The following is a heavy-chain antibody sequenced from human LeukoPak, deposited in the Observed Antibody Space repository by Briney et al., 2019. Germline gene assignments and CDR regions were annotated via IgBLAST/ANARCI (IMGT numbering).Heavy chain of an antibody. D-gene: IGHD3-16*01. V-gene: IGHV3-21*01. J-gene: IGHJ5*02. CDR1: GFTFSSYS. Sequence: GESLRLSCATSGFTFSSYSMNWVRQAPGKALEWVSSISSSSLYIYYADSVRGRFTISRDNSKNTLYLQMNSLRAEDTAVYFCAKGDKMLTWRRTYNRFDPWGQGTLVTVSS. CDR3: AKGDKMLTWRRTYNRFDP. CDR2: ISSSSLYI.